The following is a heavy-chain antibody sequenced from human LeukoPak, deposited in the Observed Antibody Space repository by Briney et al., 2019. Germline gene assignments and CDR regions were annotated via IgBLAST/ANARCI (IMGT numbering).Heavy chain of an antibody. CDR1: GSSVNHYY. J-gene: IGHJ2*01. Sequence: SETLSLTCTVSGSSVNHYYWHWLRQPPGKGLEWIGRIYTNGATNYNPSLKSRVTMSMDTSKNQFSLKFKSVTAADTAVYYCARGPLGSGWYVADWYLGLWGRGALVIVSS. V-gene: IGHV4-4*07. CDR3: ARGPLGSGWYVADWYLGL. CDR2: IYTNGAT. D-gene: IGHD6-19*01.